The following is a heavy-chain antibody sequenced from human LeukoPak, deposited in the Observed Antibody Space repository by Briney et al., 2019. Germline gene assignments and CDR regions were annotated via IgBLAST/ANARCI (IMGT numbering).Heavy chain of an antibody. CDR3: ARLGGNWFDP. CDR2: IYTSGST. D-gene: IGHD2-15*01. Sequence: PSETLSLTCSVSGGSISSYHWSWIRQPPGKGLEWIGYIYTSGSTNYNPSLKSRLTTSVDTPKNQFSLKLSSVTAADTAVYYCARLGGNWFDPWGQGTLVTVSS. V-gene: IGHV4-4*09. CDR1: GGSISSYH. J-gene: IGHJ5*02.